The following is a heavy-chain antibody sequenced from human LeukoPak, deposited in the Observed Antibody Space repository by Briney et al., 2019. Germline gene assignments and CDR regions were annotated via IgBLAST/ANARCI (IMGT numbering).Heavy chain of an antibody. J-gene: IGHJ5*02. D-gene: IGHD3-22*01. CDR2: FDPEDGET. CDR3: ATDHYDSSGYYGNWFDP. V-gene: IGHV1-24*01. Sequence: ASVKVSCKVSGYTLTELSMHWVRQAPGKGLEWMGGFDPEDGETIYAQKFQGRVTMTEDTSTDTAYMELSSLRSEDTAVYCCATDHYDSSGYYGNWFDPWGQGTLVTVSS. CDR1: GYTLTELS.